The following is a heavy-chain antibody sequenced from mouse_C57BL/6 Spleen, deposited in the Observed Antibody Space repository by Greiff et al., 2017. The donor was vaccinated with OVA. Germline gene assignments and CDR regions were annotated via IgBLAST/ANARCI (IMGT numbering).Heavy chain of an antibody. J-gene: IGHJ2*01. V-gene: IGHV1-54*01. Sequence: QVQLQQSGAELVRPGTSVKVSCKASGYAFTNYLIEWVKQRPGQGLEWIGVINPGSGGTNYNEKFKGKATLTADKSSSTAYMQLSSLASEDAAVCCCARGSGTTVVGPFGYWGQGATLTVSS. CDR3: ARGSGTTVVGPFGY. D-gene: IGHD1-1*01. CDR2: INPGSGGT. CDR1: GYAFTNYL.